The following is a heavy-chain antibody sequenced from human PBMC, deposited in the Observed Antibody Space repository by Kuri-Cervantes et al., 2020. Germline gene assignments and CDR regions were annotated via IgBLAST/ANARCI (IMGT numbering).Heavy chain of an antibody. Sequence: GGSLRLSCAASGFTFSSYGMHWVRQAPSKGLEWVAVISYDGSNKYYADSVKGRFTISRDNSKNTLYLQMNSLRAEDTAVYYCAALVTKGVPIWFDPWGQGTLVTVSS. V-gene: IGHV3-30*03. D-gene: IGHD2-21*02. CDR3: AALVTKGVPIWFDP. CDR2: ISYDGSNK. J-gene: IGHJ5*02. CDR1: GFTFSSYG.